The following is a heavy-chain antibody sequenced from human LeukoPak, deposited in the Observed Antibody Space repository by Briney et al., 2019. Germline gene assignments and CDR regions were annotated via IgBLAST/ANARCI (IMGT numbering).Heavy chain of an antibody. CDR2: INHSGST. J-gene: IGHJ3*02. V-gene: IGHV4-34*01. Sequence: SETLSLTFAVYGGSFSGYYWSWIRQPPGKGLEWIGEINHSGSTNYNPSLKSRVTISVDTSKNQFSLKLSSVTAADTAVYYCARRRARITIFGVVQPDAFDIWGQGTMVTVSS. CDR1: GGSFSGYY. CDR3: ARRRARITIFGVVQPDAFDI. D-gene: IGHD3-3*01.